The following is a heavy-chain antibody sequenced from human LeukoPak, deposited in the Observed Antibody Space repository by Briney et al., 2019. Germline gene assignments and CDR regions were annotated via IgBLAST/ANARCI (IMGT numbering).Heavy chain of an antibody. CDR1: GLTFSSYA. Sequence: GGSLRLSCAASGLTFSSYAMHWVRQAPGKGLEWVAVISYDGSNKYYADSVKGRFTISRDNSKNTLYLQMNSLRAEDTAVYYCARDSSPWGQGTLVTVSS. V-gene: IGHV3-30-3*01. J-gene: IGHJ5*02. CDR3: ARDSSP. D-gene: IGHD6-13*01. CDR2: ISYDGSNK.